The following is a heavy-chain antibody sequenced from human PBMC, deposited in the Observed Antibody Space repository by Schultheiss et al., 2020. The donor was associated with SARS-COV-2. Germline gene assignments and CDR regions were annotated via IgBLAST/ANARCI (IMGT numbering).Heavy chain of an antibody. CDR2: IYTSGST. CDR3: ARGTGTRQQWLVQGLDY. D-gene: IGHD6-19*01. V-gene: IGHV4-4*07. CDR1: GGSISSYY. J-gene: IGHJ4*02. Sequence: SETLSPTCTVSGGSISSYYWSWIRQPAGKGLEWIGRIYTSGSTNYNPSLKSRVTISVDTSKNQFSLKLSSVTAADTAVYYCARGTGTRQQWLVQGLDYWGQGTLVTVSS.